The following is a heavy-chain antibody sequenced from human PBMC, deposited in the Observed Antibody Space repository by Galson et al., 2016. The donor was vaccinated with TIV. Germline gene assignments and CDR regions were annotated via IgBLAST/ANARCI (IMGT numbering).Heavy chain of an antibody. Sequence: SETLSLTCTVSGGSINSNTYYWGWIRQSPGKGLEWIGSIYYSGITYYNPSLESRVTISADRSSNQFSLKVTSVTAADTAVYFCARPLSEFFYGMDVWGLGTTVTVSS. J-gene: IGHJ6*02. CDR2: IYYSGIT. CDR3: ARPLSEFFYGMDV. D-gene: IGHD3-3*02. V-gene: IGHV4-39*01. CDR1: GGSINSNTYY.